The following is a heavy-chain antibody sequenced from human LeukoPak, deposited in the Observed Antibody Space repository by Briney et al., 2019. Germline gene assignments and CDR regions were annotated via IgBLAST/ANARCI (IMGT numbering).Heavy chain of an antibody. D-gene: IGHD5-12*01. Sequence: GGSLRLSCAASGFTFSSYWMHWVRQAPGEGLVWVSRINSDGSGTSYADSVKGRFTISRDNAKNTLYLQMNSLRAEDTAVYYCARVPRGYSGYDFYYYGLDVWGQGTTVTVSS. V-gene: IGHV3-74*01. J-gene: IGHJ6*02. CDR1: GFTFSSYW. CDR3: ARVPRGYSGYDFYYYGLDV. CDR2: INSDGSGT.